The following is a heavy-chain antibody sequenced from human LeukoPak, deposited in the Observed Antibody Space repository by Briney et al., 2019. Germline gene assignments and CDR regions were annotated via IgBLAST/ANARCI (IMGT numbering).Heavy chain of an antibody. D-gene: IGHD3-3*01. CDR1: GFAFSNYV. Sequence: GGSLRLSCAASGFAFSNYVMSWVRQAPGKGLEWVSAVRGSGDYTFYADSVKGRFTIFRDNSKDTLFLQMNSLRAEDTAVYYCARDQSDFWSIGYYYMDVWGKGTTVTVSS. CDR2: VRGSGDYT. J-gene: IGHJ6*03. V-gene: IGHV3-23*01. CDR3: ARDQSDFWSIGYYYMDV.